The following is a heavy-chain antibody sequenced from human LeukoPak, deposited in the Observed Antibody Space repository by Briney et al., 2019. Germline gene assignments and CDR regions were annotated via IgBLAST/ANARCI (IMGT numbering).Heavy chain of an antibody. J-gene: IGHJ5*02. CDR2: INPNSGGT. Sequence: ASVKVSCKASGYTFTGYYMHWVRQAPGQGLEWMGWINPNSGGTNYAQKFQGRVTMTRDTSISTAYMELSRLGSDDTAVYYCARDIVVVPAAEGFDPWGQGTLVTVSS. CDR1: GYTFTGYY. D-gene: IGHD2-2*01. V-gene: IGHV1-2*02. CDR3: ARDIVVVPAAEGFDP.